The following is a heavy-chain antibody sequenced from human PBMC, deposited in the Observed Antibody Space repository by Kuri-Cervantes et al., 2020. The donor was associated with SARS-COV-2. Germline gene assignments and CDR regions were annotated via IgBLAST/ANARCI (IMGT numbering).Heavy chain of an antibody. CDR3: AKALRAAIPH. J-gene: IGHJ4*02. V-gene: IGHV3-30*02. CDR2: IRYDGSNK. Sequence: LSLTCAASGFTFSSYGMHWVRQAPGKGLEWVAFIRYDGSNKYYADSVKGRFTISRDNSKNTLYLQMNSLRAEDTAVYYCAKALRAAIPHWGQGTLVTVSS. D-gene: IGHD2-2*02. CDR1: GFTFSSYG.